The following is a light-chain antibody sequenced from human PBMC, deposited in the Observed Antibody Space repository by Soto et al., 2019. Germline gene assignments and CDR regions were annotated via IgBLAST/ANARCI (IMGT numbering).Light chain of an antibody. J-gene: IGKJ1*01. V-gene: IGKV3-20*01. Sequence: ETVLTQSPGTLSLSPGERATLSCRASQDIRSNYLAWYRQTPGQAPRLLVYGASKRASGIADRFSGSGSGTDFTLIISRLEPEDFALYKCQQYDSSHWTFGQGTKVEIK. CDR2: GAS. CDR1: QDIRSNY. CDR3: QQYDSSHWT.